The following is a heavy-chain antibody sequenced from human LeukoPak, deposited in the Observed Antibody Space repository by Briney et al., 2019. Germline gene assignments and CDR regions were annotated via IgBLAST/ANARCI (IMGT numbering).Heavy chain of an antibody. D-gene: IGHD1-26*01. CDR2: IRYDGSDK. Sequence: TGGSLRLSCAASGFTFSSYVMHWVRQAPGKGLEWVAVIRYDGSDKFYADSVKGRLTISRDNSKNTLYLQMNSLRAEDTAVYYCARALGSGSYYIYVFDYWGQGTLVTVSS. V-gene: IGHV3-33*01. CDR1: GFTFSSYV. CDR3: ARALGSGSYYIYVFDY. J-gene: IGHJ4*02.